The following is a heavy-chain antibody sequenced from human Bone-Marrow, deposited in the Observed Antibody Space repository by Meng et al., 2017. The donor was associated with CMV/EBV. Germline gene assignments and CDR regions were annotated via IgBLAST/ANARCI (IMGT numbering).Heavy chain of an antibody. CDR1: GFSINLVA. CDR2: SRIVSGDP. CDR3: ARGRDGGAWLVDY. Sequence: KASGFSINLVAIHWVRQAPGQRLQWVGCSRIVSGDPQYSPEFHGRVTFTRDTSANTAYMELSGLTSDDLGVYYCARGRDGGAWLVDYWGQGSLVTVSS. D-gene: IGHD5-24*01. V-gene: IGHV1-3*02. J-gene: IGHJ4*02.